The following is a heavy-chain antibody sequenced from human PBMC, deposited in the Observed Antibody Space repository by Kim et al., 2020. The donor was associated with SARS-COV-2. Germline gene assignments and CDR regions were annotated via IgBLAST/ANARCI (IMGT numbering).Heavy chain of an antibody. CDR3: ARYDFWSGSVDY. D-gene: IGHD3-3*01. V-gene: IGHV4-59*01. J-gene: IGHJ4*02. Sequence: YNPHLMSQVTISVDTSKNQFSLNVSAVTAADTAMYYCARYDFWSGSVDYWCQGTLVTVSS.